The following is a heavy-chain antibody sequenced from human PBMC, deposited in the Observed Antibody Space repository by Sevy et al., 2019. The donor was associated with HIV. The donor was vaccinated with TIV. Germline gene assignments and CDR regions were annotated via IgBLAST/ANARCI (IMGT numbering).Heavy chain of an antibody. D-gene: IGHD3-22*01. CDR3: ARRGGYYDSSGYYPYYFDY. CDR2: IYYSGST. J-gene: IGHJ4*02. CDR1: GGSISSSSYY. V-gene: IGHV4-39*01. Sequence: SDTLSLTCTVSGGSISSSSYYWGWIRQPPGKGLEWIGSIYYSGSTYYNPSLKSRVTISVDTSKNQFSLKLSSVTAADTAVYYCARRGGYYDSSGYYPYYFDYWGQGTLVTVSS.